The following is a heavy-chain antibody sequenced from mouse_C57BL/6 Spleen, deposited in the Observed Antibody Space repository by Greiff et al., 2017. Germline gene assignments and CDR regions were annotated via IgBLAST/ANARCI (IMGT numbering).Heavy chain of an antibody. CDR2: ILPGSGST. CDR1: GYTFTGYW. D-gene: IGHD1-1*01. J-gene: IGHJ3*01. Sequence: QVQLKQSGAELMKPGASVKLSCKATGYTFTGYWIEWVKQRPGHGFEWIGEILPGSGSTNYNEKFKGKATFTADTSSNTAYMQLSSLTTEVSAIYYCARGNYYYGSSSFAYWGQGTLVTVSA. V-gene: IGHV1-9*01. CDR3: ARGNYYYGSSSFAY.